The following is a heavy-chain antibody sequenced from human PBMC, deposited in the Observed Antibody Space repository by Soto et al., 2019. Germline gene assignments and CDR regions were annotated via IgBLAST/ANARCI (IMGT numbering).Heavy chain of an antibody. CDR1: GYTFTGYY. J-gene: IGHJ6*02. V-gene: IGHV1-2*04. CDR2: INPNSGGT. Sequence: ASVKVSCKASGYTFTGYYMHWVRQAPGQGLEWMGWINPNSGGTNYAQKFQGWVTMTRDTSISTAYMELSRLRSDDTAVYYCARSPQTGYYYYGMDVWGQGTTVTVYS. CDR3: ARSPQTGYYYYGMDV.